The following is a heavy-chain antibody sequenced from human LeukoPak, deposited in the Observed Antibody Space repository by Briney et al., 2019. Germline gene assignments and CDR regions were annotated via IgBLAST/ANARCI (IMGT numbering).Heavy chain of an antibody. J-gene: IGHJ5*02. D-gene: IGHD3-3*01. Sequence: SETLSLTCSVSGYSISSGYFWGWIRQTPGKGLEWIGSIFHGGSTYYNPSLKSRLTIPLDTSKNQISLKLSSVTAADTAVYYCARDRGLLEWLFAGFDPWGQGTLVTVSS. CDR2: IFHGGST. V-gene: IGHV4-38-2*02. CDR3: ARDRGLLEWLFAGFDP. CDR1: GYSISSGYF.